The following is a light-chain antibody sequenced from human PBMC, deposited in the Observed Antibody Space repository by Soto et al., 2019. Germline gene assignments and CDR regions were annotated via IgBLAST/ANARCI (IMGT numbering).Light chain of an antibody. Sequence: VMTQSPGTATVFPCEPVTISCKASQSVSGYLDWFHQKPGQAPRLVLLRTFTRAIGVPARFSGSGSETDFTLTISGLQSEDSGVYYCLQHDSWPWTVGQGNKGDI. V-gene: IGKV3-15*01. CDR2: RTF. CDR3: LQHDSWPWT. J-gene: IGKJ1*01. CDR1: QSVSGY.